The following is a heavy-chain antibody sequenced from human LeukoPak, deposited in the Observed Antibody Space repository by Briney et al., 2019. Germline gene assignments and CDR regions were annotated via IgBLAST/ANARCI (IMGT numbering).Heavy chain of an antibody. CDR1: GFTFTNYA. CDR3: AKGSF. D-gene: IGHD3-10*01. J-gene: IGHJ4*02. Sequence: GGSLRLSCAASGFTFTNYAVSWVRRAPGKGLEWVSALSGSGGGAYYADSVKGRFTISRDNSKNTLYLHMNSLRADDTAVYYCAKGSFWGQGTLVTVSS. V-gene: IGHV3-23*01. CDR2: LSGSGGGA.